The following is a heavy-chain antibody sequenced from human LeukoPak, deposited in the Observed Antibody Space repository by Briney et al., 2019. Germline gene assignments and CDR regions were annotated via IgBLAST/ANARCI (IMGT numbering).Heavy chain of an antibody. D-gene: IGHD2-15*01. V-gene: IGHV4-59*01. CDR1: GGSISSYY. J-gene: IGHJ4*02. CDR2: IYYSGST. CDR3: ARDIYGSFDY. Sequence: SETLSLTCTVSGGSISSYYWSWIRQPPGKGLEWIGFIYYSGSTNYNPSLKSRVTISVDTSKNQFSLRLSSVTAADTAVYYCARDIYGSFDYWGQGTLVTVSS.